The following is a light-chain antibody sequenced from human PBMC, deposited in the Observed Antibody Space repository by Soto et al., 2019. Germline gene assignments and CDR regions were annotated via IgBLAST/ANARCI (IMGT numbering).Light chain of an antibody. J-gene: IGKJ1*01. V-gene: IGKV3-20*01. CDR1: QRLTTTY. CDR2: DAS. CDR3: QHYGGSPGT. Sequence: EIVLTQSPGTLSLSPGESATVSCTASQRLTTTYVAWYQQRPGQAPRLLIYDASSRATGIPGRFSGSGSGTDFTLSISRLEPEDVEVYYCQHYGGSPGTFGQGTKVEIK.